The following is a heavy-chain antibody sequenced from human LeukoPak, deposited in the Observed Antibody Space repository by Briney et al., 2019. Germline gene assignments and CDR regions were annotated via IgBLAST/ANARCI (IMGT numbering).Heavy chain of an antibody. CDR2: IYTSGST. V-gene: IGHV4-61*02. J-gene: IGHJ4*02. Sequence: SETLSLTCTVSGGSISSGSYYWSWIRQPAGKGLEWIGRIYTSGSTNYNPSLKSRVTISVDTSKNQFSLNLSSVTAADTAVYYCARGLSRITIFGVVSDFDYWGQGTLVTVSS. CDR1: GGSISSGSYY. D-gene: IGHD3-3*01. CDR3: ARGLSRITIFGVVSDFDY.